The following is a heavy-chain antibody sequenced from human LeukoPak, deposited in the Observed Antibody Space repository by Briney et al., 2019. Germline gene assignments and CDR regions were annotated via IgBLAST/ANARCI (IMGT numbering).Heavy chain of an antibody. CDR1: GFIFSYYS. CDR3: ARGPSYDLWSGPYVRSANNWFDS. CDR2: ISRSGNYI. J-gene: IGHJ5*01. Sequence: PGGSLRLSCAASGFIFSYYSVNWVRQAPGKGLEWVSSISRSGNYIYYADSVRGRFTISRDNANNSLYLQMNSLTAEDTAVYYCARGPSYDLWSGPYVRSANNWFDSWGQGTLVTVSS. V-gene: IGHV3-21*01. D-gene: IGHD3-3*01.